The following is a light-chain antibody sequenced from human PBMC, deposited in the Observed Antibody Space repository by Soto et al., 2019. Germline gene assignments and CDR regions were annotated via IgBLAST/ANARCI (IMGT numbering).Light chain of an antibody. J-gene: IGKJ5*01. CDR3: QQHGQWPIT. V-gene: IGKV3D-15*01. Sequence: EIVMTQSPATLSVSPGERATLSCRASQSVNSNYLAWYQQKPGQAPRLLIYGISKRATDIPDGFSGSGSGTEFTLTISSLQPEDFATYYCQQHGQWPITFGQGTRLEIK. CDR1: QSVNSN. CDR2: GIS.